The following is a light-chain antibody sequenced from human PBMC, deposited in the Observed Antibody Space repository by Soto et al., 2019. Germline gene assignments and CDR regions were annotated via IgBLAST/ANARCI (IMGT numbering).Light chain of an antibody. CDR1: QSISTW. CDR3: QQYNSYST. Sequence: DIQMTQSPSTLSASVGDRVTITCRASQSISTWLAWYQQKPGKAPKLLIYDAYSLESGVPSRFSGSGSGTEVTLTISNLQPEDFASYYCQQYNSYSTFGQGTKVEIK. V-gene: IGKV1-5*01. J-gene: IGKJ1*01. CDR2: DAY.